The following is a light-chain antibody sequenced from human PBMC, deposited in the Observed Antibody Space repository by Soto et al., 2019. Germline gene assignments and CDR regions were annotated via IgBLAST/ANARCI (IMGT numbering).Light chain of an antibody. CDR3: SSFAGTNSFV. V-gene: IGLV2-8*01. J-gene: IGLJ1*01. CDR2: EVT. Sequence: QSALTQPRSVSGSPGQSVTISYTGTTSDIGAYNYVSWYQQRPGKAPKLIIYEVTRRPSGVPDRIFGSKYDTTASLTVSGLQAEDEADYYCSSFAGTNSFVFGTGTKLTVL. CDR1: TSDIGAYNY.